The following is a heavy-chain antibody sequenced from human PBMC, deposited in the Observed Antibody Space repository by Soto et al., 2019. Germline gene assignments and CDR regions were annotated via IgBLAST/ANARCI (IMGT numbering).Heavy chain of an antibody. V-gene: IGHV2-5*02. CDR1: GFSLSTSGVG. CDR3: APRRYGDSYFDY. Sequence: SGPTLVNPTQTLTLTCTFSGFSLSTSGVGVGWIRQPPGKALEWLALIYWDDDKRYSPSLKSRLTINKDTSKNQVVLTMTNMDPVDTATYYCAPRRYGDSYFDYWGQGTLVTVSS. CDR2: IYWDDDK. J-gene: IGHJ4*02. D-gene: IGHD4-17*01.